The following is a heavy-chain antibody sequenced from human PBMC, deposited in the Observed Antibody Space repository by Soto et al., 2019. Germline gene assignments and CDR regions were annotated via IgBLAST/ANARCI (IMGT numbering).Heavy chain of an antibody. V-gene: IGHV3-30*18. Sequence: GESLKISCAASGFTFSSYGMHWVRQAPGKGLEWVAVISYDGSNKYYADSVKGRFTISRDNSKNTLYLQMNSLRAEDTAVYYCAKDLVATTIYYFDYWGQGTLVTVSS. CDR1: GFTFSSYG. CDR2: ISYDGSNK. J-gene: IGHJ4*02. CDR3: AKDLVATTIYYFDY. D-gene: IGHD1-26*01.